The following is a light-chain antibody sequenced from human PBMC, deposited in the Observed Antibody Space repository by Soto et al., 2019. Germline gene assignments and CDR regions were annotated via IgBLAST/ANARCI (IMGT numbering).Light chain of an antibody. Sequence: QSVLTQTASVSGSPGQSITISCTGTSSDVGGYNYVSWYQQHPGKAPKLMIYEVSNRPSGVSNRFSGSKSGNTASLTISGLQAEDEADYYCSSYTSSLVVFGGGTKLTVL. CDR1: SSDVGGYNY. V-gene: IGLV2-14*01. CDR2: EVS. J-gene: IGLJ2*01. CDR3: SSYTSSLVV.